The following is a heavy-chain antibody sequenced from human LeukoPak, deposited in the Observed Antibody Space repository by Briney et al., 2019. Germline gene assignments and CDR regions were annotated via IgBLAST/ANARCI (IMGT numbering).Heavy chain of an antibody. V-gene: IGHV1-69*13. D-gene: IGHD3-22*01. CDR2: IIPLFGTA. Sequence: GASVKVSCKASGDTFSRYGISWVRQAPGQGLEWMGGIIPLFGTANYAQKFQGRVTITADESTSTAYLELSRLRFEDTAVYYCAREWNCETNGYFYYYWGQGTLVTVSS. CDR1: GDTFSRYG. J-gene: IGHJ4*02. CDR3: AREWNCETNGYFYYY.